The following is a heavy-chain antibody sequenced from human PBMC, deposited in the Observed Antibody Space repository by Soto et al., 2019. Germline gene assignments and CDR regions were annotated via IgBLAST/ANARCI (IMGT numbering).Heavy chain of an antibody. Sequence: PGGSLRLSCAASGFTFSSYSMNWVRQAPGKGLEWVSYISSSSSTIYYADSVKGRFTISRDNAKNSLYLQMNSLRAEDTAVYYCARGGWGHRWFGELIREDYYYYYYGMDVWGQGTTVTVSS. J-gene: IGHJ6*02. V-gene: IGHV3-48*01. CDR1: GFTFSSYS. D-gene: IGHD3-10*01. CDR3: ARGGWGHRWFGELIREDYYYYYYGMDV. CDR2: ISSSSSTI.